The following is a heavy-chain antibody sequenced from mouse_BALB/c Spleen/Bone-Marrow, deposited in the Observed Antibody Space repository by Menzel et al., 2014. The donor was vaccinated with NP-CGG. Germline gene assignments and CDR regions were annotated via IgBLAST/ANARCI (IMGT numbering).Heavy chain of an antibody. CDR2: IDPSDSET. V-gene: IGHV1S126*01. CDR3: ARYDYGLDY. CDR1: GYSFTNYW. D-gene: IGHD2-4*01. Sequence: VQLQESGPQLVRPGASVKISCKASGYSFTNYWMHRVKQRPGQGLEWIGMIDPSDSETRLNQKFKDKATLTVDKSSITAYMQLSSPTSEDSAVYYCARYDYGLDYWGQDTTLTVSS. J-gene: IGHJ2*01.